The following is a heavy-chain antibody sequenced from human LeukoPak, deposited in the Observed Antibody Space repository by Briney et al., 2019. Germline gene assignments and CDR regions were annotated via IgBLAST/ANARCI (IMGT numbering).Heavy chain of an antibody. J-gene: IGHJ4*02. V-gene: IGHV3-48*03. CDR1: GFTFSSYE. CDR2: ISHSGTTI. D-gene: IGHD1-26*01. CDR3: ARNPAGIGDY. Sequence: GGSLRLSCAASGFTFSSYEMNWVRQAPGKGLEWVSYISHSGTTIYYADSVKGRFTVSRDNAKNSPYLQMNSLRDEDTAVYYCARNPAGIGDYWGQGTLVTVSS.